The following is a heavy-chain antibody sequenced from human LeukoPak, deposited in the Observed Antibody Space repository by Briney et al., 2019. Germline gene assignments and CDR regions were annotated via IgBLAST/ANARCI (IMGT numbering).Heavy chain of an antibody. CDR1: GFTFSDSY. V-gene: IGHV3-11*06. CDR2: ISGSASDV. D-gene: IGHD6-13*01. J-gene: IGHJ5*02. Sequence: GGSLRLSCAASGFTFSDSYMTWIRQAPGKGLELLSYISGSASDVNYIDSVRGRFTISRDNSKNTLYLQMNSLRAEDTAVYYCARGDKELVFKRRKGGFDPWGQGTLVTVSS. CDR3: ARGDKELVFKRRKGGFDP.